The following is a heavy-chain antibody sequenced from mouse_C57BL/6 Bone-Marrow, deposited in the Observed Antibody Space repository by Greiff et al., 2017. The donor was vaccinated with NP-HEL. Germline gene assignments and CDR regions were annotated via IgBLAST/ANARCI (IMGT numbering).Heavy chain of an antibody. CDR2: IWSGGST. CDR1: GFSLTSYG. CDR3: ASQTAQATYWFAY. Sequence: VQLQQLGPGLVQPSQSLSITCTVSGFSLTSYGVHWVRQSPGKGLEWLGVIWSGGSTDYNAAFISRLSISKDNSKSQVFFKMNSLQADDTAIYYCASQTAQATYWFAYWGQGTLVTVSA. V-gene: IGHV2-2*01. J-gene: IGHJ3*01. D-gene: IGHD3-2*02.